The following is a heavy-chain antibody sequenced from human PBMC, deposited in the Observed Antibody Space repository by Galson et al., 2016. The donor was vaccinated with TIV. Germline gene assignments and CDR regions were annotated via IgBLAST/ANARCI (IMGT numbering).Heavy chain of an antibody. CDR2: IYSDGHK. J-gene: IGHJ3*02. V-gene: IGHV3-53*01. Sequence: SLRLSCAASGFAVNSNYMSWVRQAPGKGLAWVSLIYSDGHKYYADSVKGRFTISRDNSKNTLFLQMNTLRAEDTAVYYCARVRDRGGYSYGDDAFDIWGQGTMVTVSS. CDR3: ARVRDRGGYSYGDDAFDI. D-gene: IGHD5-18*01. CDR1: GFAVNSNY.